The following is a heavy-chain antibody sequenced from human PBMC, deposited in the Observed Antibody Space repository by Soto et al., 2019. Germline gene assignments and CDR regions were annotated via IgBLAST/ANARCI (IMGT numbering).Heavy chain of an antibody. CDR1: GGPISSYY. D-gene: IGHD3-10*01. V-gene: IGHV4-59*01. CDR3: ARARRKNRSHYGHWYFDL. Sequence: SETLSLTCTVSGGPISSYYWSWIRQPPGKGLEWIGYIYYSGSTNYNPSLKSRVTISVDTSKNQFSLKLSSVTAADTAVYYCARARRKNRSHYGHWYFDLWGRGTLVTVSS. CDR2: IYYSGST. J-gene: IGHJ2*01.